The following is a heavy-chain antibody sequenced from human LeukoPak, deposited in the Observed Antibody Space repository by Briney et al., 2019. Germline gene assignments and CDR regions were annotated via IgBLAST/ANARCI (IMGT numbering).Heavy chain of an antibody. CDR2: IYHSGST. D-gene: IGHD6-13*01. J-gene: IGHJ4*02. V-gene: IGHV4-30-2*01. Sequence: SETLSLTCAVSGGSISSGGYSWSWIRQPPGKGLEWIGYIYHSGSTYYNPSLKSQVTISVDRSKNQFSLKLSSVTAADTAVYYCARWYSPYYFDYWGQGTLVTVSS. CDR3: ARWYSPYYFDY. CDR1: GGSISSGGYS.